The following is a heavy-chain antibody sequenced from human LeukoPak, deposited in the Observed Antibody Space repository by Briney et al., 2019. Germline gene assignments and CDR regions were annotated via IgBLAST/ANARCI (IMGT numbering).Heavy chain of an antibody. V-gene: IGHV4-39*07. CDR2: IYHSGST. CDR3: ARDHDMVRRFMDV. D-gene: IGHD3-10*01. Sequence: SETLSLTCTVSGGSISSVNYYWGWIRQPPGKGLEWIGSIYHSGSTYYNPSLKSRVTISVDTTKNQFSLKLRSVNAADTAEYYCARDHDMVRRFMDVWGKGTTVTVSS. J-gene: IGHJ6*03. CDR1: GGSISSVNYY.